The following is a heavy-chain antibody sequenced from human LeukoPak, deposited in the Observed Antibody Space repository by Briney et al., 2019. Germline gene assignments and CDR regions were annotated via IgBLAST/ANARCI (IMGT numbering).Heavy chain of an antibody. CDR2: IYSSGST. V-gene: IGHV4-61*02. Sequence: PSETLSLTCTVSGGSISNGTYYWSWIRQPAGKGLEWIGRIYSSGSTSYNPSLESRVTISVDTSKNRFSLKLSSVTAADTAVYYCAIHDYGDRDAFDIWGQGTMVTVSS. J-gene: IGHJ3*02. CDR1: GGSISNGTYY. CDR3: AIHDYGDRDAFDI. D-gene: IGHD4-17*01.